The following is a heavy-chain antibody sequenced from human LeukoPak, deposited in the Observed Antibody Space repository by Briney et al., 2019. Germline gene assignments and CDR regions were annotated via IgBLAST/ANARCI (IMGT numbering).Heavy chain of an antibody. CDR3: ARDSAVVVVPAAIWFDP. D-gene: IGHD2-2*02. V-gene: IGHV3-21*01. Sequence: TGGSLRLSCAASGFTFSSYSMNWVRQAPGKGLEWVSSISSSSSYIYYADSVKGRFTISRDNAKNSLYLQMNSLRAEDTAVYYCARDSAVVVVPAAIWFDPWGQGTLVTVSS. CDR2: ISSSSSYI. J-gene: IGHJ5*02. CDR1: GFTFSSYS.